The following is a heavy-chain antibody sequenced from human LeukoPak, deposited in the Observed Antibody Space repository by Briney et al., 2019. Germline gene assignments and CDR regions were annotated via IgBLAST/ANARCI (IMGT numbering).Heavy chain of an antibody. CDR1: GFTFSTYA. CDR3: AKEIAARGGHDY. Sequence: PGRSLRLSCAASGFTFSTYAIHWLRQAPGKGLEWVTVISFDGSYKDYTDSVKGRFTISRDNSKNTLYLQMNSLRAEDTAVYYCAKEIAARGGHDYWGQGTLVTVSS. V-gene: IGHV3-30-3*02. CDR2: ISFDGSYK. D-gene: IGHD6-6*01. J-gene: IGHJ4*02.